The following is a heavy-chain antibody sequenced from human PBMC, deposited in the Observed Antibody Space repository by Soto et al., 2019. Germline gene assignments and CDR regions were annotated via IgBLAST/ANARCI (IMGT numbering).Heavy chain of an antibody. CDR3: AKGSAFECKGAICYPFDH. CDR1: GFTLSNYA. Sequence: GGSLRLSCTASGFTLSNYAINWVRLAPGKRLEWVSSVIGSGVNVFYADSVKGRFTISRDNSKNTVYLEMNSLRADDTAEYFCAKGSAFECKGAICYPFDHWGRGTLVTVSS. J-gene: IGHJ4*02. V-gene: IGHV3-23*01. CDR2: VIGSGVNV. D-gene: IGHD3-10*01.